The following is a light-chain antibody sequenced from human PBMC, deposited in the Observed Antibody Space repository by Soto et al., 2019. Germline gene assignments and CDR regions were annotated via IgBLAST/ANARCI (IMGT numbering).Light chain of an antibody. V-gene: IGKV1-5*03. CDR2: SAS. CDR3: QQYNSYSRT. J-gene: IGKJ1*01. CDR1: QSISTW. Sequence: DIQMTQSPSTLSASVGDRVTITCRASQSISTWLAWYQQKPVKAPKLLIYSASDLESGVPSRFSGSGFGTEFTLTITSLQPDDFATYYCQQYNSYSRTFGQGTKVDIK.